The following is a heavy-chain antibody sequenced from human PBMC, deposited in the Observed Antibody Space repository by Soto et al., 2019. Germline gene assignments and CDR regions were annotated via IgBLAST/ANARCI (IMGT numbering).Heavy chain of an antibody. Sequence: QITLKESGPTLVKPTQTLTLTCTFSGFSLSTNGVGVGWIRQPPGKALEWLAVIYWDDSKHYSPSLKSRLTITKDTSKHQVVLTMTNMDPVDTATYYCARKGSGIYAFDIWGQGTMVTVSS. J-gene: IGHJ3*02. V-gene: IGHV2-5*02. CDR1: GFSLSTNGVG. CDR2: IYWDDSK. CDR3: ARKGSGIYAFDI. D-gene: IGHD1-26*01.